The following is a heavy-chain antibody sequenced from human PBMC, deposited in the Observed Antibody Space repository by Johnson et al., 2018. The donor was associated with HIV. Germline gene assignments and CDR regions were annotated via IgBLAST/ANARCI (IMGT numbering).Heavy chain of an antibody. D-gene: IGHD1-1*01. CDR2: IYSGGST. CDR1: GFTVSSNY. J-gene: IGHJ3*01. CDR3: VRGREGVDNSGGSFDV. Sequence: VQLVETGGGLIQPGGSLRLSFAASGFTVSSNYMSWVRQAPGKGLEWVSVIYSGGSTYYADSVKGRFTISRDNSKNTLFLQMNSLRPEDTAVFYCVRGREGVDNSGGSFDVWGQGTMVIVSS. V-gene: IGHV3-53*05.